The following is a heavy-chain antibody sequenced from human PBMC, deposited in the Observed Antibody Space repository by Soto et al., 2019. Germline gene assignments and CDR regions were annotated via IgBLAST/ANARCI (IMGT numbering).Heavy chain of an antibody. Sequence: QVQLVESGGGVVQPVRSLRLSCAASGFTFSSSGMHWVRQAPGEGLEWVGVIYYDGSEQYYGDSVKGRFTISRDNSKKTLYLQMNRLRDEDTAVYYCAKEESSGWYRTADYWGQGTLVTVSS. J-gene: IGHJ4*02. CDR3: AKEESSGWYRTADY. V-gene: IGHV3-30*18. CDR2: IYYDGSEQ. CDR1: GFTFSSSG. D-gene: IGHD6-19*01.